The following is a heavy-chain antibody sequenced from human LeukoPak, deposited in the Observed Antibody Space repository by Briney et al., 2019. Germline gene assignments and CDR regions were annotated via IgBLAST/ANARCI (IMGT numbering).Heavy chain of an antibody. CDR3: ARLLGYCSGGSCSYYFDY. Sequence: ASVKVSCKASGYTFTSYYMHWARQAPGQGLEWMGIINPSGGSTSYAQKFQGRVTMTRDTSTSTVYMELSSLRSEDTAVYYCARLLGYCSGGSCSYYFDYWGQGTLVTVPS. CDR1: GYTFTSYY. CDR2: INPSGGST. J-gene: IGHJ4*02. D-gene: IGHD2-15*01. V-gene: IGHV1-46*01.